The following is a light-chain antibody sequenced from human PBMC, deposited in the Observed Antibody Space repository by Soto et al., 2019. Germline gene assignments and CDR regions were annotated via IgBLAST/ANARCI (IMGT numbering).Light chain of an antibody. CDR2: DAS. Sequence: DIQMTQSPSSLSASVGDRVTITCRASQSISSYLNWYQQKPGKAPKLLIYDASSLESGVPSRFSGSGSGTDFTLTISRLEPEDFAVYYCQQYGSSPRTFGQGTKVDIK. CDR1: QSISSY. V-gene: IGKV1-39*01. CDR3: QQYGSSPRT. J-gene: IGKJ2*01.